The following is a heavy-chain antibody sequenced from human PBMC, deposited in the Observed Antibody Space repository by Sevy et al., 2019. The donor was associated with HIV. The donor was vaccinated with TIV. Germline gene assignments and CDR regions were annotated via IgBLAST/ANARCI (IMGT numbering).Heavy chain of an antibody. CDR3: ANDSAPTMVRGVPDDAFDI. D-gene: IGHD3-10*01. Sequence: GGSLRLSCAASGFTFSSYGMHWVRQAPGKGLEWVAVISYDGSNKYYADSLKGRFTISRDNSKNALYLQMNSLRAEDTAVYYCANDSAPTMVRGVPDDAFDIWGQGTMVTVSS. CDR2: ISYDGSNK. J-gene: IGHJ3*02. CDR1: GFTFSSYG. V-gene: IGHV3-30*18.